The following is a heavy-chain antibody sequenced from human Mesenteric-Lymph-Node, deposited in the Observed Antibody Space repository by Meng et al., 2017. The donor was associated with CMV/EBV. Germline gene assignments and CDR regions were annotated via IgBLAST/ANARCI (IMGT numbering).Heavy chain of an antibody. CDR3: AKGTRGYSFGSGNFDS. Sequence: GGSLRLSCAGSGFTLSSYDLTWVRQAPGKGLEWISTIYTGGTSTHFADSVKGRFTMTSDDSLNTVDLQMDSLRAEDGATYYCAKGTRGYSFGSGNFDSWGQGTLVTVSS. J-gene: IGHJ4*02. CDR1: GFTLSSYD. D-gene: IGHD5-12*01. V-gene: IGHV3-23*03. CDR2: IYTGGTST.